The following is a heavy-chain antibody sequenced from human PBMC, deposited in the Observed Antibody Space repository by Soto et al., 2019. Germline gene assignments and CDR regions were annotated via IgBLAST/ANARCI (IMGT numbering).Heavy chain of an antibody. Sequence: SVKVSCKASGGTFSSYAISWVRQAPGQGLEWMGGIIPIFGTANYAQKFQGRVTITADESTSTAYMELSSLRSEDTAVYYCARVSSVPSDIVVVPAAFYYYYGMDVWGQGTTVTVSS. CDR1: GGTFSSYA. CDR2: IIPIFGTA. D-gene: IGHD2-2*01. V-gene: IGHV1-69*13. CDR3: ARVSSVPSDIVVVPAAFYYYYGMDV. J-gene: IGHJ6*02.